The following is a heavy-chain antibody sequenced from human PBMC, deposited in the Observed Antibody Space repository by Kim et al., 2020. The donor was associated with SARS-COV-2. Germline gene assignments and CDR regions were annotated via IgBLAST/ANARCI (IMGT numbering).Heavy chain of an antibody. CDR1: RYTLTELS. D-gene: IGHD4-17*01. V-gene: IGHV1-24*01. Sequence: ASVKVSCKVSRYTLTELSIHWVRQAPGKGLEWMGGFDPEDGETIYAQKFQGRVTMTEDTSTETAYMELSSLRSEDTALYYCATDWDYGGNSGYDAFDIWGQGTMVTVSS. CDR3: ATDWDYGGNSGYDAFDI. J-gene: IGHJ3*02. CDR2: FDPEDGET.